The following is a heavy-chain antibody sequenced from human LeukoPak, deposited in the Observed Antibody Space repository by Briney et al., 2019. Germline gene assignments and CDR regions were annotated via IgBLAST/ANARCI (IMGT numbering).Heavy chain of an antibody. J-gene: IGHJ3*02. V-gene: IGHV4-4*07. CDR2: IYTSGST. D-gene: IGHD3-22*01. CDR1: GGSISSYY. CDR3: ARDRYYYDSSGDAFDI. Sequence: SETLSLTCTVSGGSISSYYWSWIRQPAGKGLEWIGRIYTSGSTNYNPSLKSRVTMSVDTSKNQFSLKLSSVTAADTAVYYCARDRYYYDSSGDAFDIWGQGTVVTVSS.